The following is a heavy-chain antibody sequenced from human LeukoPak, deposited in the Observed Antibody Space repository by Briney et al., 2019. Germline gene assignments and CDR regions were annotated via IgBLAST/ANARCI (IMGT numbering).Heavy chain of an antibody. CDR3: AKDLTTDGLYELDS. CDR1: RFSFSIYA. J-gene: IGHJ4*02. Sequence: PGGSLRLSRVASRFSFSIYAMNSVRQAPGKGLEWVSLIIGNGRDIRYADSVKGRFTISRDNSKNILYLQMNSLRAEDTAVYFCAKDLTTDGLYELDSWGQGTLVTVSS. D-gene: IGHD5/OR15-5a*01. V-gene: IGHV3-23*01. CDR2: IIGNGRDI.